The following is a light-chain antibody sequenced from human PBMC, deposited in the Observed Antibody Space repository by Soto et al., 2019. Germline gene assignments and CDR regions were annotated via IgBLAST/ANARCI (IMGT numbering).Light chain of an antibody. CDR3: QQSYSTLRRT. V-gene: IGKV1-39*01. CDR2: AAS. CDR1: QSISSY. J-gene: IGKJ1*01. Sequence: DIQMTQSPSSLSASVGDRVTITCRASQSISSYLNWYQQKPGKAPKLLIYAASSLQSGVPSRFSGSGSGTDFTLTISSLQPEDFATYYCQQSYSTLRRTFGQGNKVEIK.